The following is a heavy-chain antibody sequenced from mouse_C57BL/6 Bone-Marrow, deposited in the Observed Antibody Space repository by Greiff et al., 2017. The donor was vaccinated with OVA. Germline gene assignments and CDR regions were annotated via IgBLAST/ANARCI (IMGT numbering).Heavy chain of an antibody. V-gene: IGHV1-52*01. CDR2: IDPSDSET. CDR1: GYTFTSYW. J-gene: IGHJ3*01. D-gene: IGHD2-1*01. CDR3: ARSKGARYGNYLAWFAY. Sequence: VQLQQPGAELVRPGSSVKLSCKASGYTFTSYWMHWVKQRPIQGLEWIGNIDPSDSETHYNQKFKDKATLTVDKSSSTAYMQLSSLTSEDSAVYYCARSKGARYGNYLAWFAYWGQGTLVTVSA.